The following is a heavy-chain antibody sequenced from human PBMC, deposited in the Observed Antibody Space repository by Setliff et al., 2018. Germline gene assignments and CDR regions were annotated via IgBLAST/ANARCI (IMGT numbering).Heavy chain of an antibody. Sequence: ASVKVSCKGSGYIFTSSGISWVRQAPGQGLEWMGWISGFNGVAKYAQNFQDRVTMATDTSTNMAYMGLRSLRSDDTAIYFCALTTLSLCSGGNCPNALDIWGQGTLVTVSS. CDR1: GYIFTSSG. J-gene: IGHJ3*02. V-gene: IGHV1-18*01. CDR3: ALTTLSLCSGGNCPNALDI. D-gene: IGHD2-15*01. CDR2: ISGFNGVA.